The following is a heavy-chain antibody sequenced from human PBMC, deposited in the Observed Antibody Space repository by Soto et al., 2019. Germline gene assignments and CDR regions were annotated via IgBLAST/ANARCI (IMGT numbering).Heavy chain of an antibody. D-gene: IGHD1-26*01. Sequence: ASVKVSCKASGYTFTSYSMHWVRQAPGQRLEWMGWINAGNGNTEYAQKLQGRVTMTTDTSTSTAYMELRSLRSDDTAVYYCARGTEWELTPWGLGTLVTVSS. CDR2: INAGNGNT. CDR1: GYTFTSYS. J-gene: IGHJ4*02. CDR3: ARGTEWELTP. V-gene: IGHV1-3*01.